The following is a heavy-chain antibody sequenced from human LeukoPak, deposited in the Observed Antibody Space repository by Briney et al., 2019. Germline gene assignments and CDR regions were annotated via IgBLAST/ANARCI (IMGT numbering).Heavy chain of an antibody. V-gene: IGHV4-59*01. CDR3: AGGGGAHYFDY. J-gene: IGHJ4*02. D-gene: IGHD3-16*01. Sequence: SETLSLTCTVSGDSISSYYWSWIRQPPGKGLEWIGNFYHSGSINYNPSLKSRVTMSVDTSMNQFSLKLSSVTAADTAVYYCAGGGGAHYFDYWGQGTLVTVSS. CDR2: FYHSGSI. CDR1: GDSISSYY.